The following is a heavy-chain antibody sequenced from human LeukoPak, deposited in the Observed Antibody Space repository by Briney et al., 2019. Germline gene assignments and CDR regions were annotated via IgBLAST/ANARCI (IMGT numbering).Heavy chain of an antibody. D-gene: IGHD6-13*01. V-gene: IGHV3-48*04. CDR1: GFTFSSYS. CDR2: ISSSSSTI. Sequence: GGSLRLSCAASGFTFSSYSMNWVRQAPGKGLEWVSYISSSSSTIYYADSVKGRFTISRDNAKNSLYLQMNSLRAEDTAVYYCARGQQQLVFLFDYWGQGTLVTVSS. J-gene: IGHJ4*02. CDR3: ARGQQQLVFLFDY.